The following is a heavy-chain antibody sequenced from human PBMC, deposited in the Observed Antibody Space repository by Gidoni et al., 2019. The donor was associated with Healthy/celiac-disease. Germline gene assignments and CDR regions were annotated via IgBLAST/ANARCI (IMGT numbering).Heavy chain of an antibody. V-gene: IGHV1-69*01. J-gene: IGHJ3*02. CDR2: IIPLFGTA. Sequence: QVQLVQAGAEVKNPGSSVTVSCKSSGGTFSSYAISCVRQAPGQGLEWMGGIIPLFGTANYAQKFQGRVTITADESTSTAYMELSSLRSEDTAVYYCARDYGSGSYYDAFDIWGQGTMVTVSS. CDR1: GGTFSSYA. D-gene: IGHD3-10*01. CDR3: ARDYGSGSYYDAFDI.